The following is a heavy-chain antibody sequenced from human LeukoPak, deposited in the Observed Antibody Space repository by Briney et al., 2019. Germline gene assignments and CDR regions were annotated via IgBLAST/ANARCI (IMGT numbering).Heavy chain of an antibody. J-gene: IGHJ5*02. CDR1: GGSISSGSYY. CDR3: ARGRGYCSSTSCYSFSWFAP. D-gene: IGHD2-2*01. CDR2: IYTSGST. Sequence: SQTLSLTCTVSGGSISSGSYYWSWIRQPAGKGLEWIGRIYTSGSTNYNPSLKSRVTISVDTSKNQFSLKLSSVTAADTAVYYCARGRGYCSSTSCYSFSWFAPWGQGTLVTVSS. V-gene: IGHV4-61*02.